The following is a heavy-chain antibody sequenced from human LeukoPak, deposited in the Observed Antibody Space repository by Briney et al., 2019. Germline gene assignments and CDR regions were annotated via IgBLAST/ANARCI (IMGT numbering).Heavy chain of an antibody. CDR3: ASTKITMVRGVIPERYFDY. D-gene: IGHD3-10*01. CDR1: GGSFSGYY. V-gene: IGHV4-34*01. CDR2: INHSGST. Sequence: SETLSLTCAVYGGSFSGYYWSWIRQPPGKGLEWIGEINHSGSTNYNPSLKSRVTISVDTSKNQFSLKLSSVTAADTAVYYCASTKITMVRGVIPERYFDYWGQGTLVTVSS. J-gene: IGHJ4*02.